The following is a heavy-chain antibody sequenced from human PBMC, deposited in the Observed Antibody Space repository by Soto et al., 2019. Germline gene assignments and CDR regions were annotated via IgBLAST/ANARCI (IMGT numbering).Heavy chain of an antibody. CDR1: GFSFSDHY. CDR3: VRDADRSDSWWFDL. D-gene: IGHD6-6*01. J-gene: IGHJ5*02. Sequence: QLQLVESGGGLVKPGGSLRLYCVASGFSFSDHYMIWIRQAPGKGLEWVAYISVSSDYINYADSVKGRFTMSRDNGKNSVYLHMNSLGAEDTAVYFCVRDADRSDSWWFDLWGQGTQVTVSS. V-gene: IGHV3-11*06. CDR2: ISVSSDYI.